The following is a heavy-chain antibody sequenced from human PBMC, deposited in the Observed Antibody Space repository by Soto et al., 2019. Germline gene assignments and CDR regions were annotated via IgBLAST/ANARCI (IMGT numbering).Heavy chain of an antibody. J-gene: IGHJ5*02. CDR3: AREVPGAPGWFDP. CDR2: ISLSESDT. CDR1: GFTFSSFE. V-gene: IGHV3-48*03. Sequence: EVQLVESGGGLVQPGGSLRLSCAASGFTFSSFEMNWVRQAPGKVLEWVSHISLSESDTYYADSVRGRFTISRDNAKNSVYLQMNSLRAEDTAVYYCAREVPGAPGWFDPWGQGTLVTVSS.